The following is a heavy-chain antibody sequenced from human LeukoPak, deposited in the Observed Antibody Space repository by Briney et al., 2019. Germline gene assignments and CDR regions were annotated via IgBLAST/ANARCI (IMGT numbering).Heavy chain of an antibody. CDR1: GFTFSTYW. CDR2: IKEDGSAT. Sequence: GGSLRLSCAASGFTFSTYWMTWVRQAPGKGPEWVANIKEDGSATYYVDSVKGRFTISRDNAKKSLYLQMNSLRAENTAVYYCARDSPGYLAYDSWGQGTLVTVSS. J-gene: IGHJ4*02. CDR3: ARDSPGYLAYDS. V-gene: IGHV3-7*04. D-gene: IGHD1-1*01.